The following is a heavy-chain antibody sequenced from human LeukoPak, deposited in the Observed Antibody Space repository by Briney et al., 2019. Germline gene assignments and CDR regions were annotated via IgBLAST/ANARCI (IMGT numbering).Heavy chain of an antibody. D-gene: IGHD3-10*01. CDR2: IIPIFGTA. CDR1: GGTFSSYA. V-gene: IGHV1-69*13. Sequence: ASVKVSCKASGGTFSSYAISWVRQAPGQGLEWMGGIIPIFGTANYAQKFQGRVTITADESTSTAYMELSSLRSEDTAVYYCARGDHYYGSGSPYYYYYYMDVWGKGTTVTISS. CDR3: ARGDHYYGSGSPYYYYYYMDV. J-gene: IGHJ6*03.